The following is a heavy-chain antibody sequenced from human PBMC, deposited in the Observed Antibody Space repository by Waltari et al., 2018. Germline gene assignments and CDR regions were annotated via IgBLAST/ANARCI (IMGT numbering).Heavy chain of an antibody. CDR1: GGSFSGYY. V-gene: IGHV4-34*01. CDR3: ARGRYDVWSGPNQYFQH. Sequence: QVQLQQWGAGLLKPSETLSLTCAVYGGSFSGYYWSWIRQPPGKGLEWIGEINHSGSTNYNPSLKSRVTISVDTSKNQFSLKLSSVTAADTALYYCARGRYDVWSGPNQYFQHWGQGTLVTVSS. D-gene: IGHD3-3*01. J-gene: IGHJ1*01. CDR2: INHSGST.